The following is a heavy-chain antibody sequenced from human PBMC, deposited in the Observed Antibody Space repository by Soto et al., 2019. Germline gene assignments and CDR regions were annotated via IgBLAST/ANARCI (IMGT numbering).Heavy chain of an antibody. J-gene: IGHJ4*02. V-gene: IGHV3-33*01. CDR2: IWNDGIRK. Sequence: VQLVESGGGMVQPGTSLRLSCAASGFTFSKYGMHWVRQAPGKGLEWVALIWNDGIRKVYVDSVKGRFTISRDNSKNTLDLQMNNLRDGDTAVYYCARDDANDAYALDYWGPGTLVTVSS. D-gene: IGHD2-2*01. CDR3: ARDDANDAYALDY. CDR1: GFTFSKYG.